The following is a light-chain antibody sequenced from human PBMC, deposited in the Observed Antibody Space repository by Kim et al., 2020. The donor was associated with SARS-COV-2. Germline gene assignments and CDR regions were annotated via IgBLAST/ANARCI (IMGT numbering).Light chain of an antibody. Sequence: ASVGDRVTITCQTSQGISKYLNWYQQKPGKAPKLLISETSKLDTGVPSRFSGSGSGTDFTFTISNLQPEDIATYYCQQSNNLPLTFGGGTKVDIK. CDR3: QQSNNLPLT. CDR1: QGISKY. V-gene: IGKV1-33*01. CDR2: ETS. J-gene: IGKJ4*01.